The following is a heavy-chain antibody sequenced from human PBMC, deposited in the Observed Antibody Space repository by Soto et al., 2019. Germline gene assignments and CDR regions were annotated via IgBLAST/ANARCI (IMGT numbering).Heavy chain of an antibody. Sequence: SVKVSCKAPGGTFSSYAISWVRQAPGQGLEWMGGIIPIFGTANYAQKFQGRVTITADKSTSTAYMELSSLRSEDTAVYYCARSSSSWYYYGMDVWGQGTTVTVSS. J-gene: IGHJ6*02. CDR3: ARSSSSWYYYGMDV. V-gene: IGHV1-69*06. CDR2: IIPIFGTA. CDR1: GGTFSSYA. D-gene: IGHD6-13*01.